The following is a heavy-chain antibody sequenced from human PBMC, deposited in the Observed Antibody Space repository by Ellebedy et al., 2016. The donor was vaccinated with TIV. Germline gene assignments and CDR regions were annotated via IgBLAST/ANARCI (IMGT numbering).Heavy chain of an antibody. D-gene: IGHD4-11*01. CDR2: IYYSGST. CDR3: ARHGVTTGTPYYFDF. CDR1: GGSIRSSNYY. J-gene: IGHJ4*02. V-gene: IGHV4-39*01. Sequence: MPSETLSLTCTVSGGSIRSSNYYWGWIRQPPGKGLEWIGSIYYSGSTYYNPSLKSRVTISVDMSKNQFSLKLSSVTAADTAVFYCARHGVTTGTPYYFDFWGQGTLVTVSS.